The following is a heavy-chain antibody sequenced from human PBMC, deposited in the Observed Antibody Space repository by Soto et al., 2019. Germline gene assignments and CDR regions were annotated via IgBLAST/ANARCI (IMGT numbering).Heavy chain of an antibody. CDR2: ISWDGGST. CDR3: AKTGYSSGWYAVDY. D-gene: IGHD6-19*01. CDR1: GFTFSSYG. J-gene: IGHJ4*02. V-gene: IGHV3-43*01. Sequence: GGSLRLSCAASGFTFSSYGMHWVRQAPGKGLEWVSLISWDGGSTYYADSVKGRFTISRDNSKNSLYLQMNSLRTEDTALYYCAKTGYSSGWYAVDYWGQGTLVTVSS.